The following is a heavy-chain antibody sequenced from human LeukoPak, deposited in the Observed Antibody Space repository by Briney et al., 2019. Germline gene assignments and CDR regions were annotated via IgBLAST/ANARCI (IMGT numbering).Heavy chain of an antibody. CDR2: ISSSSSYI. CDR3: ARDYYDSSGYYPNLYYFDY. D-gene: IGHD3-22*01. J-gene: IGHJ4*02. V-gene: IGHV3-21*01. CDR1: GFTFSSYS. Sequence: GGSLRLSCAASGFTFSSYSMNWVRQAPGKGLEWVSSISSSSSYIYYADSVKGRFTISRDNAKNSLYLQMNSLRAEDTAVYYCARDYYDSSGYYPNLYYFDYWGQGTLVTVSS.